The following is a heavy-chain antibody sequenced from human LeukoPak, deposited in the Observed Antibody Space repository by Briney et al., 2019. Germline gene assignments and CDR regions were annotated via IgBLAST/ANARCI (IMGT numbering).Heavy chain of an antibody. V-gene: IGHV4-4*07. CDR1: GGSISSYY. D-gene: IGHD6-19*01. J-gene: IGHJ4*02. Sequence: PSETLSLTCTVSGGSISSYYWSWIRQPAGKGLEWIGRIYTSGSTNYNPSLKSRVTMSVDTSKNQFSLKRSSVTSADTDVYSCSREPGAGSFAYWGQGTLVTVSS. CDR3: SREPGAGSFAY. CDR2: IYTSGST.